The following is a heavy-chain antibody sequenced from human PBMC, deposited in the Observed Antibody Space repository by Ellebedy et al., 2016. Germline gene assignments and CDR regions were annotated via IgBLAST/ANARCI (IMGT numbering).Heavy chain of an antibody. V-gene: IGHV1-69*13. CDR1: GGTFSSYA. D-gene: IGHD4-17*01. J-gene: IGHJ6*02. CDR2: IIPIFGTA. Sequence: SVKVSXXASGGTFSSYAISWVRQAPGQGLEWMGGIIPIFGTANYAQKFQGRVTITADESTSTAYMELSSLRSEDTAVYYCARDLYGDYPPFPYGMDVWGQGTTVTVSS. CDR3: ARDLYGDYPPFPYGMDV.